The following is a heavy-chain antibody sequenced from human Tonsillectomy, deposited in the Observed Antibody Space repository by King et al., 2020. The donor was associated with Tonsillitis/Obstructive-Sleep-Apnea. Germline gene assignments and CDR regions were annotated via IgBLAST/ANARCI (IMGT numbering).Heavy chain of an antibody. CDR3: ARDYGGNSHDAFHI. V-gene: IGHV4-31*03. Sequence: QLQESGPGLVKPSRTLSLTCTVSGGSISSGGYYWSWIRQHPGKGLEWIGYIYDTGTTYYNPSLKSRVTISVDTSKNQFSLKLTSVTAADTAVYYCARDYGGNSHDAFHIWGQGTMVTVSS. CDR2: IYDTGTT. J-gene: IGHJ3*02. CDR1: GGSISSGGYY. D-gene: IGHD4-23*01.